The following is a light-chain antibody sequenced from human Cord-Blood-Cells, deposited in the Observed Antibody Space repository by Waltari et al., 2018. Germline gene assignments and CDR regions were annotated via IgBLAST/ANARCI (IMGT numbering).Light chain of an antibody. CDR1: QDISNY. Sequence: DIQMTQSPSSLSASVGDRVTITCQASQDISNYLNWYQQKPGKAPKLLIYDASNLETGVPSRFSGSRSGTDFTFTISSLQPEDIATYDCQQYDNLPLTFGGGTKVEIK. J-gene: IGKJ4*01. CDR2: DAS. V-gene: IGKV1-33*01. CDR3: QQYDNLPLT.